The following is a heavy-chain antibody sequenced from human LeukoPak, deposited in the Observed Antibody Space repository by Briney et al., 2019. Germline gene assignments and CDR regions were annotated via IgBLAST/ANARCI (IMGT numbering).Heavy chain of an antibody. CDR2: INHSGST. CDR3: ARGNSRWFGDPDY. Sequence: SETLSLTCAVYGGSFSGYYWSWIRQPPGKGLEWIGEINHSGSTNYNPSLKSRVTISVDTSKNQFSLKLSSVTAADTAVYYCARGNSRWFGDPDYWGQGTLVTVSS. D-gene: IGHD3-10*01. CDR1: GGSFSGYY. J-gene: IGHJ4*02. V-gene: IGHV4-34*01.